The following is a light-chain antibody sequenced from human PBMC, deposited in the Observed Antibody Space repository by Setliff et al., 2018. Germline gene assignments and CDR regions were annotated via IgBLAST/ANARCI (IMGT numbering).Light chain of an antibody. CDR3: SSYAGSSTLYV. CDR1: SSDVGAYNY. V-gene: IGLV2-14*03. CDR2: DVS. Sequence: QSVLTQPRSVSGSPGQSVTISCTGTSSDVGAYNYVSWYQQHPGKAPKLMIYDVSNRPSGVSNRFSGSKSANTASLTISGLQAEDEADYYCSSYAGSSTLYVFGTGTKVTV. J-gene: IGLJ1*01.